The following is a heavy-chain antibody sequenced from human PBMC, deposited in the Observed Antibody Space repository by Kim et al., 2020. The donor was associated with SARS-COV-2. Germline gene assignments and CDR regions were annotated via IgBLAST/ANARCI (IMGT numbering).Heavy chain of an antibody. J-gene: IGHJ4*01. CDR1: GYSISSGYY. V-gene: IGHV4-38-2*02. CDR2: IYHSGST. D-gene: IGHD2-2*01. Sequence: SETLSLTCTVSGYSISSGYYWGWIRQPPGKGLEWIGSIYHSGSTYYNPSLKSRVTISVDTSKNQFSLKLSSVTAADTAVYYCARDGIVVVPAAMPLDYWG. CDR3: ARDGIVVVPAAMPLDY.